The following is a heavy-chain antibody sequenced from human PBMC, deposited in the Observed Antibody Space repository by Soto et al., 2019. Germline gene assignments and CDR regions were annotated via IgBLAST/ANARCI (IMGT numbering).Heavy chain of an antibody. CDR3: ARTVLWPDLLADSFVDYYYYMDV. CDR2: VYYTGST. CDR1: GGSISNIY. Sequence: PSENLSLTCTVSGGSISNIYWSWIRQPPGKGLEWIGYVYYTGSTSYNPSLKRRVTFSADSSRGQFSLRLNSVTAADTAVYYCARTVLWPDLLADSFVDYYYYMDVWGQGTTVTVSS. J-gene: IGHJ6*03. V-gene: IGHV4-59*08. D-gene: IGHD3-9*01.